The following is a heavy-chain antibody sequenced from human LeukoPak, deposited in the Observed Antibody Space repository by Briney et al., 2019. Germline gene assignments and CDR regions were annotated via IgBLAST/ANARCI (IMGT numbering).Heavy chain of an antibody. J-gene: IGHJ4*02. V-gene: IGHV4-61*01. Sequence: SDTLSLTCTVSGGPVTSTNYYWSWIRQPPGEVLEWIGYVSYTGIPTYTPSLKRRVTISLDTSKSQFSLQLSSVIAADTAIYYCATQQWIGTFHYWGQGALVTVSS. CDR1: GGPVTSTNYY. CDR3: ATQQWIGTFHY. CDR2: VSYTGIP. D-gene: IGHD3-10*01.